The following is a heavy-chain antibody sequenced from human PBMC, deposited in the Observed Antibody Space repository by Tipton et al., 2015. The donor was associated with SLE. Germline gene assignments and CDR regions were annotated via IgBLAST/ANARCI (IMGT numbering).Heavy chain of an antibody. CDR3: ARDVIQAGTDAFDI. CDR1: GGSSSSYY. J-gene: IGHJ3*02. D-gene: IGHD2/OR15-2a*01. V-gene: IGHV4-59*01. Sequence: TLSLTCTVSGGSSSSYYWSWIRQPPGKGLEWIGYIYYSGSTNYNPSLKSRVTISVDTSKNQFSLKLSSVTAADTAVYYCARDVIQAGTDAFDIWGQGTMVTVSS. CDR2: IYYSGST.